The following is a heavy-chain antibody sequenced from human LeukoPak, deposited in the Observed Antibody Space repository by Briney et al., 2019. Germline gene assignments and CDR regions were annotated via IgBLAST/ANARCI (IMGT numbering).Heavy chain of an antibody. J-gene: IGHJ4*02. CDR3: AREVYSASEANSKRTSGDY. Sequence: PRASVKVSCKASGYTFTSYAMNWVRQAPGQGLEWMGWINTNTGNTKYAQGFTGRFIFSLDTSDSTAYLQISSLKAEDTAVYYCAREVYSASEANSKRTSGDYWGQGTLVTVSS. D-gene: IGHD4-11*01. CDR2: INTNTGNT. V-gene: IGHV7-4-1*02. CDR1: GYTFTSYA.